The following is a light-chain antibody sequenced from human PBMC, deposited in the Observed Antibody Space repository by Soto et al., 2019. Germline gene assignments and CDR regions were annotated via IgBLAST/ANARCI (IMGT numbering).Light chain of an antibody. CDR1: SSDVGGYNY. CDR3: SSYTSSSTPCV. V-gene: IGLV2-14*01. CDR2: EVS. Sequence: QSVLTQPASVSGSPGQSITISCTGTSSDVGGYNYVSWYQQHPGKAPKLMIYEVSNRPSGVSNRFSGSKSGNTASLTISGLQAEDEAGYYCSSYTSSSTPCVFGTGTKVTVL. J-gene: IGLJ1*01.